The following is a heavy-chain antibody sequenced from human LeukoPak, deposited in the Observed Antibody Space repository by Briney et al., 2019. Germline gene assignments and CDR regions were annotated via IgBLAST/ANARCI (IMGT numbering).Heavy chain of an antibody. CDR3: ARVATTTNPPQRPFDY. CDR2: IYHSGST. D-gene: IGHD5-12*01. CDR1: GYSINSGYC. Sequence: PSETLSLTCAVSGYSINSGYCWGWIRQPPGKGLEWIRSIYHSGSTYYNPSLKSRVTISVDTSKNRFSLKLSSVTAADTAVYYCARVATTTNPPQRPFDYWGQGTLVTVSS. V-gene: IGHV4-38-2*01. J-gene: IGHJ4*02.